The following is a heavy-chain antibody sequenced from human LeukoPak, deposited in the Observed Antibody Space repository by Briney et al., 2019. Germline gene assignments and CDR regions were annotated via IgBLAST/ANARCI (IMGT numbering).Heavy chain of an antibody. J-gene: IGHJ4*02. CDR1: GYTFTGYY. D-gene: IGHD3-16*01. CDR3: ARLGFDY. CDR2: INPNSGGT. Sequence: ASVKVSCKASGYTFTGYYMHWVRQAPGQGLEWMGWINPNSGGTNYAQEFQGRVTMTRDTSISTAYMELSRLRSDDTAVYYCARLGFDYWGQGTLVTVSS. V-gene: IGHV1-2*02.